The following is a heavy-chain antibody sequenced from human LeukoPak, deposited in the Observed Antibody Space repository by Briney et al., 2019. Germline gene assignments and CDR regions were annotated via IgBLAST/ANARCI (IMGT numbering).Heavy chain of an antibody. J-gene: IGHJ5*02. V-gene: IGHV3-53*01. CDR2: IYSGGTT. CDR1: GFTVSSNY. CDR3: ARDYTVPRAAIVTES. Sequence: GSLRLPCAASGFTVSSNYMSWVRQAPGKGLEWVAVIYSGGTTSYADSVKGRFTISRDNSKNTLYLQMNSLRAEDTAVYYCARDYTVPRAAIVTESWGQGTLVTVSS. D-gene: IGHD6-13*01.